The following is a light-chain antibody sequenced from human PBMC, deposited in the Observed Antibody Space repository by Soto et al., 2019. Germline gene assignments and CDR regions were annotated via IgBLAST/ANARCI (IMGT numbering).Light chain of an antibody. Sequence: QSVLPQPPSASGTPGQRVTISCSGSSSNIGSNYVYWYQQLPGTAPKLLIDRNNQRPSGVPDRFSGSKSGTSASLAISGLRSEDEADYYCAAWDDSLSGLFGGGTKLTGL. CDR2: RNN. CDR3: AAWDDSLSGL. CDR1: SSNIGSNY. J-gene: IGLJ2*01. V-gene: IGLV1-47*01.